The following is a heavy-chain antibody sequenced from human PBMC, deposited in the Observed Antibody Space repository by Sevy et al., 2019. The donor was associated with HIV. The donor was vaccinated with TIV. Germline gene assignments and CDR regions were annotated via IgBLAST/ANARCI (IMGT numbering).Heavy chain of an antibody. CDR3: ATGREYYEGNSGYFDY. CDR1: GYTLTQLS. J-gene: IGHJ4*02. Sequence: AAVKVSCKVSGYTLTQLSMHWGRQAPGEGREWLGSFDPEDGERIYAQKFQGRFTMTEETSTDTAYMELSSLRSADTAIYYCATGREYYEGNSGYFDYWGQGTLVTVSS. V-gene: IGHV1-24*01. D-gene: IGHD3-3*01. CDR2: FDPEDGER.